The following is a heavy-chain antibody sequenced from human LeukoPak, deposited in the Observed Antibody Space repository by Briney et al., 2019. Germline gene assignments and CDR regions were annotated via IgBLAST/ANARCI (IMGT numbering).Heavy chain of an antibody. Sequence: PSETLSLTCTVSGGSISSSSYYWGWIRQPPGKGLEWIGYIYYSGSTNYNPSLKSRVTISVDTSKNQFSLKLSSVTAADTAVYYCARDHGLPSYSSGWYAPSDQYYYYGMDVWGQGTTVTVSS. CDR2: IYYSGST. V-gene: IGHV4-61*01. CDR3: ARDHGLPSYSSGWYAPSDQYYYYGMDV. D-gene: IGHD6-19*01. CDR1: GGSISSSSYY. J-gene: IGHJ6*02.